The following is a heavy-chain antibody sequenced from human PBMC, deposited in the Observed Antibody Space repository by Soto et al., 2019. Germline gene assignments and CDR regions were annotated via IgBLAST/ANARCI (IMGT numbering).Heavy chain of an antibody. D-gene: IGHD6-19*01. Sequence: GSLRLSCAASGFTFISYAMSWVLQAPWKGLEWVSAISGSGGSTYYADSVKGRFTISRDNSKNTLYLQMNSLRAEDTAVYYCAKSLGGDSSGWLKFDYWGQGTLVTVS. V-gene: IGHV3-23*01. CDR2: ISGSGGST. CDR1: GFTFISYA. CDR3: AKSLGGDSSGWLKFDY. J-gene: IGHJ4*02.